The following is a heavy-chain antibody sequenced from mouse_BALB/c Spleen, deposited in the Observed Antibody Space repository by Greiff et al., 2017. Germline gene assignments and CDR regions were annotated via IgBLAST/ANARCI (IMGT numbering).Heavy chain of an antibody. CDR1: GFTFSSYA. CDR3: ARQGDYGKDY. J-gene: IGHJ4*01. Sequence: EVKVVESGGGLVKPGGSLKLSCAASGFTFSSYAMSWVRQTPEKRLEWVATISSGGSYTYYPDSVKGRFTISRDNAKNTLYLQMSSLRSEDTAMYYCARQGDYGKDYWGQGTSVTVSS. CDR2: ISSGGSYT. V-gene: IGHV5-9-3*01.